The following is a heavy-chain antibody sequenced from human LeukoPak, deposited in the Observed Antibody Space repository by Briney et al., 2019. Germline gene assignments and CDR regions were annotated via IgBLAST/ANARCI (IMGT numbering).Heavy chain of an antibody. D-gene: IGHD4-17*01. CDR3: ANATVTTRAYYYYIDV. CDR1: GGSISSYY. V-gene: IGHV4-59*08. CDR2: IYYSGST. J-gene: IGHJ6*03. Sequence: SSETLSLTCAVSGGSISSYYWSSIRQPPGKGLEWIGYIYYSGSTNYNPSLKSRVTISVDTSKNQFSLKLSSVTAADTAVYYCANATVTTRAYYYYIDVWGKGTTVTVSS.